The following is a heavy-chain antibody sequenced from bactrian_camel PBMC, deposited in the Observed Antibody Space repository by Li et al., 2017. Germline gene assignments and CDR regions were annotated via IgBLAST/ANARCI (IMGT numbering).Heavy chain of an antibody. V-gene: IGHV3S53*01. J-gene: IGHJ4*01. CDR2: ISTDRST. CDR1: EWKYQRSDMYC. CDR3: KTDEGPRTPSAEICQRR. D-gene: IGHD2*01. Sequence: HVQLVESGGGSVQAGGSLTLSCVFSEWKYQRSDMYCMGWFRQAPGKEREGVAQISTDRSTKYADSVKGRFIISKDNAKNIFFLQMSSLKPEDTGMYYCKTDEGPRTPSAEICQRRWGQGTQVTVS.